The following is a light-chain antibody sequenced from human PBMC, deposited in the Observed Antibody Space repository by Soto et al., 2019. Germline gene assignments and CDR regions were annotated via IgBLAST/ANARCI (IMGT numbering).Light chain of an antibody. CDR3: QQYKT. Sequence: DIQMTQSPSTLPPSVGDRVTITCRASQSISNWLAWYQQKQGKAPRLLIYKASSLASGVPSRFSGSGSGTEFTLPISSLQPDDFATYYCQQYKTVGQGTKVDIK. V-gene: IGKV1-5*03. CDR1: QSISNW. J-gene: IGKJ1*01. CDR2: KAS.